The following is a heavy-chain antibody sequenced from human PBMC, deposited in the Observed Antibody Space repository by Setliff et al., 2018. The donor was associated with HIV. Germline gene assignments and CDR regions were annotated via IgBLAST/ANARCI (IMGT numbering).Heavy chain of an antibody. CDR3: ARHGRSYDSGRWYNWFDS. D-gene: IGHD3-10*01. Sequence: PSETLSLTCTVSGGSISDTYYTWIRQTPGKGLEWIGLMHVSRETNYNPSLESRVTIFMDTSKNQFSLKLSSVTAADTALYFCARHGRSYDSGRWYNWFDSWGQGTPVTVSS. CDR1: GGSISDTY. J-gene: IGHJ5*01. CDR2: MHVSRET. V-gene: IGHV4-59*08.